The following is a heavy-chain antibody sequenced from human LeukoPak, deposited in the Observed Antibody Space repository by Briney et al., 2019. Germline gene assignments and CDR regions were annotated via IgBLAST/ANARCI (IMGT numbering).Heavy chain of an antibody. CDR3: ARGDSSGWNAFDI. J-gene: IGHJ3*02. CDR2: INPNSGGT. CDR1: GYTFTGYY. V-gene: IGHV1-2*02. D-gene: IGHD3-22*01. Sequence: ASVKVSCKASGYTFTGYYMHWVRQAPGQGLEWMGWINPNSGGTNYAQKFQGRVTMTRDTSISTAYMELSRLRSDDTAVYYYARGDSSGWNAFDIGGQGTMVTVSS.